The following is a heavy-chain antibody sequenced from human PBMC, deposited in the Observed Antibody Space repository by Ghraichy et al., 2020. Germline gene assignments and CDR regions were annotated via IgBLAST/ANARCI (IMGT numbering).Heavy chain of an antibody. Sequence: GESLNISCAASGFTFSNYWMSWGRQAPGKELEWVANIKQDGGEKYYVDSVKGRFTISRDNAKNSLYLQMNSLRDEDTAVYYCARWGGSSREWGQGSLVTVSS. CDR3: ARWGGSSRE. J-gene: IGHJ4*02. D-gene: IGHD6-6*01. V-gene: IGHV3-7*01. CDR2: IKQDGGEK. CDR1: GFTFSNYW.